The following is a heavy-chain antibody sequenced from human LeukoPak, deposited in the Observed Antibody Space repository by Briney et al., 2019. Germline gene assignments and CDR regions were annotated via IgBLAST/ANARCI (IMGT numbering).Heavy chain of an antibody. Sequence: SETLSLTCTVSGGSISSYYWSWIRQPPGKGLEWIGYIYHSGSTYYNPSLKSRVTISVDRSKNQFSLKLSSVTAADTAVYYCAGGDSPDAFDIWGQGTMVTVSS. V-gene: IGHV4-59*04. CDR2: IYHSGST. CDR3: AGGDSPDAFDI. D-gene: IGHD4-17*01. CDR1: GGSISSYY. J-gene: IGHJ3*02.